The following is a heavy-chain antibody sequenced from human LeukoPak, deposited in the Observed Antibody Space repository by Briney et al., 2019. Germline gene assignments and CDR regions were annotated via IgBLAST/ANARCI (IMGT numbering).Heavy chain of an antibody. CDR1: NGSLSRYM. Sequence: PPETLSLTCTVSNGSLSRYMKCWVPHHPREGLEWIVYIYYSGSSNYNPFLKSRVIIAVDTFKNQYSLKLSSVTAADTAVYYCARGGLSYDSSSWLDYWGQGTLVTVSS. J-gene: IGHJ4*02. CDR2: IYYSGSS. CDR3: ARGGLSYDSSSWLDY. V-gene: IGHV4-59*01. D-gene: IGHD3-22*01.